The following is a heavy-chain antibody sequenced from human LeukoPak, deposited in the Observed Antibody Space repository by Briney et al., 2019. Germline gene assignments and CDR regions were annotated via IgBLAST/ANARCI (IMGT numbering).Heavy chain of an antibody. J-gene: IGHJ3*02. CDR2: IYYSGST. Sequence: SETLSLTCTVSGGSISSYYWSWIRQPPGKGLEWIGYIYYSGSTNYNPSLESRVTISVDTSKNQFSLKLSSVTAADTAVYYCARVRSSDDAFDIWGQGTVVTVSS. V-gene: IGHV4-59*01. D-gene: IGHD6-6*01. CDR1: GGSISSYY. CDR3: ARVRSSDDAFDI.